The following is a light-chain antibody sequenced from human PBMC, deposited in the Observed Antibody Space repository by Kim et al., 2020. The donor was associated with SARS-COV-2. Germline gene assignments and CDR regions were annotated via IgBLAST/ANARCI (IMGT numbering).Light chain of an antibody. CDR2: AAS. V-gene: IGKV1-8*01. J-gene: IGKJ1*01. CDR1: QGISSY. CDR3: QQYYSYSRT. Sequence: AIRITQSPSSLSASTGDRVTITCRASQGISSYLAWYQQKPGKAPKLLIYAASTLQSGVPSRFSGSGSGTDFTLTISCLQSEDFATYYCQQYYSYSRTFGQGTKVDIK.